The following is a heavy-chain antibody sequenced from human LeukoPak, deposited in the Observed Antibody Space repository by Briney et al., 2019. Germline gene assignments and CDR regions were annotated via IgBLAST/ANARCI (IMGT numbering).Heavy chain of an antibody. CDR3: AREAAESYYDSSGYFDY. D-gene: IGHD3-22*01. CDR2: IYYSGST. Sequence: SQTLSLTCTVSGGSISSGDYYWSWIRQPPEKGLEWIGYIYYSGSTYYNPSLKSRVTISVDTSKDQFSLKLSSVTAADTAVYYCAREAAESYYDSSGYFDYWGQGTLVTVSS. CDR1: GGSISSGDYY. V-gene: IGHV4-30-4*01. J-gene: IGHJ4*02.